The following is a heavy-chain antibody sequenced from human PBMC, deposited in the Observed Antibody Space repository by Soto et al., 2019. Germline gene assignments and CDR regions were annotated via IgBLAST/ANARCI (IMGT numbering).Heavy chain of an antibody. CDR2: ISSSSSYI. V-gene: IGHV3-21*01. Sequence: GGSLRLSCAASGFTFSSYSMNWVRQALGKGLEWVPSISSSSSYIYYADSVKGRFTISRDNAKNSLYLQMNSLRAEDTAVYYCARNPRYYYDSSGSNYYYYGMDVWGQGTTVTVSS. J-gene: IGHJ6*02. CDR1: GFTFSSYS. D-gene: IGHD3-22*01. CDR3: ARNPRYYYDSSGSNYYYYGMDV.